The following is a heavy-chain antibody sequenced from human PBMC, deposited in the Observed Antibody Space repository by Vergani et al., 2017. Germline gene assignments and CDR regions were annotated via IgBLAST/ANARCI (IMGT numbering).Heavy chain of an antibody. Sequence: EVQLLESGGDLVQPGGSLRLSCAASGFTFNHYAMNWVRQAPGKGLEWVSGISGSGGSTYYAGSVKGRFTISRDSSKNTLYLQMNSLSAGDTAVYYCAKANLRNSGYYYLYYYHAMDVWGQGTTVTVSS. CDR3: AKANLRNSGYYYLYYYHAMDV. CDR1: GFTFNHYA. V-gene: IGHV3-23*01. CDR2: ISGSGGST. D-gene: IGHD5-12*01. J-gene: IGHJ6*02.